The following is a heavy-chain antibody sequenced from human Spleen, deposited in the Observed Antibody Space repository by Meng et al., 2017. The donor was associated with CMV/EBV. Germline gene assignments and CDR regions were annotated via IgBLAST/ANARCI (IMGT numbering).Heavy chain of an antibody. CDR1: GFTFSSYA. CDR2: ISGSGGST. Sequence: GGSLRLSCAASGFTFSSYAMSWVRQAPGKGLEWVSAISGSGGSTYYADSVKGRFTISRDNAENSLYLHMNGLRAEDTAVYFCARESSGSFVLDVWGQGTTVTVSS. J-gene: IGHJ6*02. CDR3: ARESSGSFVLDV. D-gene: IGHD3-22*01. V-gene: IGHV3-23*01.